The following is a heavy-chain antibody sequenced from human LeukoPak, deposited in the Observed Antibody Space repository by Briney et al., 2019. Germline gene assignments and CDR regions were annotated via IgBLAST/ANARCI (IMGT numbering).Heavy chain of an antibody. Sequence: SQTLSLTCTVSGGSISSGSYYWSWIRQPAGKGLEWIGRIYTSGSTNYNPSLKSRVTISVDTSKNQFSLKLSSVSAADTAVYYCARESLLTYSSSWYGLLDYWGQGTLVTVSS. D-gene: IGHD6-13*01. CDR1: GGSISSGSYY. V-gene: IGHV4-61*02. J-gene: IGHJ4*02. CDR2: IYTSGST. CDR3: ARESLLTYSSSWYGLLDY.